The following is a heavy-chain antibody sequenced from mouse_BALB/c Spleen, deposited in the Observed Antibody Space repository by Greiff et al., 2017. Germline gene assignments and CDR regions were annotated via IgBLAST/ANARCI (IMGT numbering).Heavy chain of an antibody. CDR2: IDPENGNT. V-gene: IGHV14-1*02. CDR1: GFNIKDYY. CDR3: ARGITNWYFDV. Sequence: EVQLQQSGAELVRPGALVKLSCKASGFNIKDYYMHWVKQRPEQGLEWIGWIDPENGNTIYDPKFQGKASITADTSSNTAYLQLSSLTSEDTAVYYCARGITNWYFDVWGAGTTVTVSS. J-gene: IGHJ1*01. D-gene: IGHD2-4*01.